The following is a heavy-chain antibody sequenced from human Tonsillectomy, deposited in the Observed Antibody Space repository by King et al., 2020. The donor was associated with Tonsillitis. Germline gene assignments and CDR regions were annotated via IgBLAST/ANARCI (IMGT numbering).Heavy chain of an antibody. CDR3: AKGQWEQPKFFDY. Sequence: VQLVESGGGLVQPGGSLRLSCVASEFTFNNYAMSWVRQAPGKGLEWVSGIINNGGGKYYADSVKGRFTISRDNSKNTLYVQMNNLRAEDTAVYYCAKGQWEQPKFFDYWGQGILVTVSS. V-gene: IGHV3-23*04. CDR1: EFTFNNYA. D-gene: IGHD1-26*01. CDR2: IINNGGGK. J-gene: IGHJ4*02.